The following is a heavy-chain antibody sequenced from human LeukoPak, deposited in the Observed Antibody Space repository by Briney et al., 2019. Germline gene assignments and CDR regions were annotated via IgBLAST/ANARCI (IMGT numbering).Heavy chain of an antibody. CDR1: GGTFSSYA. Sequence: GASVKVSCKASGGTFSSYAISWVRQAPGQGLEWMGRIIPILGIANYAQKFQGRVTITADKSTSTAYMELSSLRSEDTAVYYCAREIPKEYYDILTGYTIDYWGQGTLVTVSS. J-gene: IGHJ4*02. V-gene: IGHV1-69*04. CDR3: AREIPKEYYDILTGYTIDY. D-gene: IGHD3-9*01. CDR2: IIPILGIA.